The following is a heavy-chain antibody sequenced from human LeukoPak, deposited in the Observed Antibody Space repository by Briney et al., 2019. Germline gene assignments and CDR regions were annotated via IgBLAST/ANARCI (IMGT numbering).Heavy chain of an antibody. CDR1: GFTFSSYW. Sequence: GGSLRLSCGASGFTFSSYWMSWVRQAPGKGLEWVANIKQDGSEKYYVDSVKGRFTISRDNAKNSLYLQMNSLRAEDTAVYYCARSTRRPYGYCSGGSCADAFDIWGQGTMVTVSS. J-gene: IGHJ3*02. CDR3: ARSTRRPYGYCSGGSCADAFDI. V-gene: IGHV3-7*01. D-gene: IGHD2-15*01. CDR2: IKQDGSEK.